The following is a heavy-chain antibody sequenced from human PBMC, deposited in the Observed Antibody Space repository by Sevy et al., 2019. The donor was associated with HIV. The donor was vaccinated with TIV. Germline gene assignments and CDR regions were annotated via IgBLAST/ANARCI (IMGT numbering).Heavy chain of an antibody. Sequence: GGSLRLSCVASGFTFGNYDMHWVRQAKGKGLEWVSAIGLAGDTYYPGSVKGRFIISREKDKKSLYLQMNSLRAGDTAVYYCARAWRDRWYFDLWGRGTLVTVSS. J-gene: IGHJ2*01. V-gene: IGHV3-13*01. CDR3: ARAWRDRWYFDL. CDR1: GFTFGNYD. CDR2: IGLAGDT.